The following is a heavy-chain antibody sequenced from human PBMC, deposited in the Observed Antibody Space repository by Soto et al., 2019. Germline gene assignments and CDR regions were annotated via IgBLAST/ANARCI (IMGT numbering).Heavy chain of an antibody. CDR1: GGSFSGYY. Sequence: ETLSLTCAVYGGSFSGYYWSWIRQPPGKGLEWIGEINHSGSTNYNPSLKSRVTISVDTSKNQFSLKLSSVTAADTAVYYCARGGPTVFDYFDYWGQGTLVTVSS. D-gene: IGHD2-21*01. J-gene: IGHJ4*02. CDR3: ARGGPTVFDYFDY. CDR2: INHSGST. V-gene: IGHV4-34*01.